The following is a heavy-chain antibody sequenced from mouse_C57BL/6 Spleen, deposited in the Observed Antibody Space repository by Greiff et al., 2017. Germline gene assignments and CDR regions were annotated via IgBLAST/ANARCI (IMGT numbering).Heavy chain of an antibody. CDR3: ARRDYDDSYFDV. V-gene: IGHV1-47*01. D-gene: IGHD2-4*01. CDR2: FHPYNDDT. Sequence: VQLQQSGAELVKPGASVKMSCKASGYTFTTYPMEWMKQNHGKSLEWIGNFHPYNDDTKYNEKLKGKATLTVEKSSSTVYLELIRLTSDDSAVYYCARRDYDDSYFDVWGTGTTVTVSS. CDR1: GYTFTTYP. J-gene: IGHJ1*03.